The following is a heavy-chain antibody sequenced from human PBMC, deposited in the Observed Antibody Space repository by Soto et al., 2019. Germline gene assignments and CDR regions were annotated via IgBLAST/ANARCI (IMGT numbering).Heavy chain of an antibody. J-gene: IGHJ4*02. V-gene: IGHV4-34*01. Sequence: SETLSLTCAVNGGSLSGYYWSWIRQSPGKGLECIGEVNHSGSTNYNPSLKSRVTMSVDTSKNQFSLKLRSVTAADTAVYYCARGVGVAAPVRADYGAQEILVPV. CDR1: GGSLSGYY. CDR3: ARGVGVAAPVRADY. D-gene: IGHD2-15*01. CDR2: VNHSGST.